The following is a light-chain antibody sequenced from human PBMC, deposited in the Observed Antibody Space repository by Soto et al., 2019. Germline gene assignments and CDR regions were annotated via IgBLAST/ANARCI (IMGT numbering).Light chain of an antibody. CDR1: SSDVGGYNY. J-gene: IGLJ1*01. Sequence: QSVLTQPRSVSGSPGQSVAISCTGTSSDVGGYNYVSWYQQHPGKAPKLMIYDVNKRPSGVPDRFSGSKSGNTASLTISGLQAEDEADYYCVSFAGGTYVFGTGTKVTVL. CDR2: DVN. CDR3: VSFAGGTYV. V-gene: IGLV2-11*01.